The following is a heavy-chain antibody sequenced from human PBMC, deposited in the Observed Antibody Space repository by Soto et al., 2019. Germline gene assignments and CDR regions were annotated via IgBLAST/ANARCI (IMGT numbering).Heavy chain of an antibody. D-gene: IGHD4-4*01. CDR3: ARDHRSTYVGWFDP. V-gene: IGHV4-4*07. Sequence: SETLSLTXTVSGGSISSYYWSWIRQPAGKGLEWIGRIYTSGNTNYNPSLKSRVTMSVDTSKNQLSLKLNSVTAADTAVYYCARDHRSTYVGWFDPWGQGTLVTVSS. CDR1: GGSISSYY. J-gene: IGHJ5*02. CDR2: IYTSGNT.